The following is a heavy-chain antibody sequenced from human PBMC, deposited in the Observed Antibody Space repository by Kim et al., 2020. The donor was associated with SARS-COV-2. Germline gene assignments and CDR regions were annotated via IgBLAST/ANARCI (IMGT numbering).Heavy chain of an antibody. CDR3: ARVAAGAGSFYWYFDL. Sequence: GSLRLSCAASGFTFSSYWMSWVRQAPGKEMEWVANIKQDGSEKNYVDSVKGRFTISRDNTKNSLYLQMNSLRAEDTAVYHCARVAAGAGSFYWYFDLWGRGTLVTVSS. D-gene: IGHD6-13*01. V-gene: IGHV3-7*01. J-gene: IGHJ2*01. CDR2: IKQDGSEK. CDR1: GFTFSSYW.